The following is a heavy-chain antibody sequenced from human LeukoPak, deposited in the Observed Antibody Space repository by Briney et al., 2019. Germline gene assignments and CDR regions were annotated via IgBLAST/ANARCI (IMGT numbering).Heavy chain of an antibody. J-gene: IGHJ4*02. Sequence: ASVKVSCKASGYTFTGYYMHWVRQAPGQGLEWMGRINPNSGGTNYAQKFQGRVTMTRDTSISTAYMELSRLRSEDTAVYYCATHRYSGSYYVYWGQGTLVTVSS. CDR2: INPNSGGT. V-gene: IGHV1-2*06. D-gene: IGHD1-26*01. CDR1: GYTFTGYY. CDR3: ATHRYSGSYYVY.